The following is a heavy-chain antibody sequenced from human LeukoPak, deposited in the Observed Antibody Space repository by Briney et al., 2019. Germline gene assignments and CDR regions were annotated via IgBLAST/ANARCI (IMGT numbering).Heavy chain of an antibody. CDR3: ARIRLLVRGYYDSSGYDY. D-gene: IGHD3-22*01. J-gene: IGHJ4*02. Sequence: ASVKVSCKDSGCTFTSYGLSWVRQAPGQGLEWMGWISAYNGNTNYAQKLQGRVTMTTDTSTSTAYMELRSLRSDDTAVYYCARIRLLVRGYYDSSGYDYWGQGTLVTVSS. CDR2: ISAYNGNT. CDR1: GCTFTSYG. V-gene: IGHV1-18*01.